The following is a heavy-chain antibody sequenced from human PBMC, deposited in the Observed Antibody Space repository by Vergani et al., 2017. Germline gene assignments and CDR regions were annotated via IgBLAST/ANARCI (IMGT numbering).Heavy chain of an antibody. D-gene: IGHD6-13*01. J-gene: IGHJ4*02. CDR2: IYHSGST. V-gene: IGHV4-38-2*01. Sequence: QVQLQESGPGLVKPSETLSLTCAVSGYSISSGYYWGWIRQPPGKGLEWIGSIYHSGSTYYTPSLKSRVTISVDTSKNQFSLKLSSVTAADTAVYYCAIAAAGYLFDYWGQGTLVTVSS. CDR1: GYSISSGYY. CDR3: AIAAAGYLFDY.